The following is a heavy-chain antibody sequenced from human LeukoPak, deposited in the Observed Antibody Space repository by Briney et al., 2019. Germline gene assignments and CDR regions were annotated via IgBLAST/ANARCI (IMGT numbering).Heavy chain of an antibody. CDR1: GYTFTGYY. Sequence: ASVKVSCKTSGYTFTGYYMHWVRQPPGQGLESMGCINPNSGGTNYAQKFQGRVTMDRDTSISTAYMELSRLRSDDTAVYYCARDFVWGILDAFDIWGQGTMVTVSS. J-gene: IGHJ3*02. CDR2: INPNSGGT. CDR3: ARDFVWGILDAFDI. V-gene: IGHV1-2*02. D-gene: IGHD3-16*01.